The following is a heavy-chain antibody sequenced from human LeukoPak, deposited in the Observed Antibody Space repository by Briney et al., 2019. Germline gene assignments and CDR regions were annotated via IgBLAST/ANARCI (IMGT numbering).Heavy chain of an antibody. J-gene: IGHJ4*02. CDR1: GGSISSYY. CDR3: ARMARGWFGLSYYFDY. CDR2: IYYSGST. V-gene: IGHV4-30-4*01. D-gene: IGHD3-10*01. Sequence: PSETLSLTCTVSGGSISSYYWSWIRQPPGKGLEWIGYIYYSGSTYYNPSLKSRVTISVDTSKNQFSLKLSSVTAADTAVYYCARMARGWFGLSYYFDYWGQGTLVTVSS.